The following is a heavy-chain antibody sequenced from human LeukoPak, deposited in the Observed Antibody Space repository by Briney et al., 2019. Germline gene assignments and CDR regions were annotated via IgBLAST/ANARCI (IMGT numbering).Heavy chain of an antibody. V-gene: IGHV1-69*04. Sequence: SVKVSCKASGGAFSSYAISWVRQAPGQGLEWMGRIIPILGIPNYAQKFQGRVTITADKSTTTAYMELSSLRSEDTAVYYCARVSYYDSSGYPEYFHHWGQGTLVTVSS. CDR1: GGAFSSYA. J-gene: IGHJ1*01. CDR3: ARVSYYDSSGYPEYFHH. CDR2: IIPILGIP. D-gene: IGHD3-22*01.